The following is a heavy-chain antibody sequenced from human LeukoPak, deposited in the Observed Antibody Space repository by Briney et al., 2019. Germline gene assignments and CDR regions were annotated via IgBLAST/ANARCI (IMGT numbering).Heavy chain of an antibody. CDR2: IYSGGST. CDR1: GFTVNSNY. D-gene: IGHD6-19*01. Sequence: PGGSLRLSCAASGFTVNSNYMSWARQAPGKGLEWGSVIYSGGSTYYADSVKGRFTISRDNSKNTLYLQMNSLRAEDTAVYYCARVIEAGTVDYWGQGTLVTVSS. V-gene: IGHV3-66*02. J-gene: IGHJ4*02. CDR3: ARVIEAGTVDY.